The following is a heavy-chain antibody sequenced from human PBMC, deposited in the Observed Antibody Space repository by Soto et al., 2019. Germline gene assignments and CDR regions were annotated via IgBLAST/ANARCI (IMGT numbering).Heavy chain of an antibody. J-gene: IGHJ4*02. CDR2: VSPNSGNT. V-gene: IGHV1-8*01. Sequence: ASVKVSCKASGYTFTSYDINWVRQATGQGLEWVGWVSPNSGNTGYAQKFQGRVTMTRTTSASTAYMELTSLRSDDTAIYYCARGHPRWGFAYWGQGTLVTVSS. D-gene: IGHD7-27*01. CDR1: GYTFTSYD. CDR3: ARGHPRWGFAY.